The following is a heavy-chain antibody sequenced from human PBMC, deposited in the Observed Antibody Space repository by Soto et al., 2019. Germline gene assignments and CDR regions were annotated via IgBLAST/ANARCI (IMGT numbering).Heavy chain of an antibody. V-gene: IGHV3-30*18. Sequence: QVQLVESGGGVVQPGRSLRLSCAASGFTFSSYGMHWVRQAPGKGLEWVAVISYDGSNKYYADSVKGRFTVSRDKSKNRLYLQGNSLRAEDTAVYYCAKDKVPVVVTAPFDYWGQGALVTVSS. D-gene: IGHD2-21*02. CDR1: GFTFSSYG. CDR3: AKDKVPVVVTAPFDY. CDR2: ISYDGSNK. J-gene: IGHJ4*02.